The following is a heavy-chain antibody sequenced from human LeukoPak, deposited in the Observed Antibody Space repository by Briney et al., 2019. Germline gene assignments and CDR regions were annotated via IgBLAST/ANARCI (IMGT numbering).Heavy chain of an antibody. CDR3: LWWDY. CDR1: GFTFGDYA. V-gene: IGHV3-49*04. D-gene: IGHD2-21*01. CDR2: IRSKAYGGTT. J-gene: IGHJ4*02. Sequence: GGSLRLSCTASGFTFGDYAMSWVRQAPGKGLEWVGFIRSKAYGGTTEYAASVKGRFTFSRDDSKNTVYLQMNSLKTEDTAVYYCLWWDYWGQGTLVTVSS.